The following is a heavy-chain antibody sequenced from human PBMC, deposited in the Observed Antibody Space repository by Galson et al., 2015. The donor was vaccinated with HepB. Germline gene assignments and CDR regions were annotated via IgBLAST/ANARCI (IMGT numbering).Heavy chain of an antibody. CDR1: GFTFSSYA. J-gene: IGHJ4*02. V-gene: IGHV3-23*01. CDR3: AKDTVIMITFGGVMDY. Sequence: SLRLSCAASGFTFSSYAMSWVRQAPGKGLEWVSAISGSGGSTYYADSVKGRFTISRDNSKNTLYLQMNSLRAEDTAVYYCAKDTVIMITFGGVMDYWGQGTLVTVSS. D-gene: IGHD3-16*01. CDR2: ISGSGGST.